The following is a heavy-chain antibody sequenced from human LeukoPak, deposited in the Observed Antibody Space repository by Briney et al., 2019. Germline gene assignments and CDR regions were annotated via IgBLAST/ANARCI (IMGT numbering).Heavy chain of an antibody. CDR1: GGTFSSYA. Sequence: GASVKVSCKASGGTFSSYAISWVRQAPGQGLEWMGGIIPIFGTANYAQKFQGRVTITADEPTSTAYMELSSLRSEDTAVYYCARTDDEYSSYDAFDIWGQGTMVTVSS. CDR2: IIPIFGTA. J-gene: IGHJ3*02. D-gene: IGHD6-6*01. CDR3: ARTDDEYSSYDAFDI. V-gene: IGHV1-69*13.